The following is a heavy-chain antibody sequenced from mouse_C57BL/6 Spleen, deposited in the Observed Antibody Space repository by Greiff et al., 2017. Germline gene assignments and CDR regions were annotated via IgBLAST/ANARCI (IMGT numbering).Heavy chain of an antibody. CDR3: ARDLDYFDY. V-gene: IGHV5-4*01. Sequence: EVKLQESGGGLVKPGGSLKLSCAASGFTFSSYAMSWVRQTPEKRLEWVATISDGGSYTYYPDNVKGRFTISRDNANNNLYLQMSHLKSEDTAMYYCARDLDYFDYWGQGTTLTVSS. CDR2: ISDGGSYT. CDR1: GFTFSSYA. J-gene: IGHJ2*01.